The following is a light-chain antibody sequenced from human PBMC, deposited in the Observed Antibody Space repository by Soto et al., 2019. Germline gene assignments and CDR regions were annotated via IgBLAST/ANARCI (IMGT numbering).Light chain of an antibody. CDR2: GNT. CDR3: QSHDSSLHASV. Sequence: QSVLTQPPSVSGAPGQRVTISCTGSSSNIGAGYDVHWYLQLPGTAPKLLIYGNTNRPSGVPDRFSGPKSGSSASLAITGLQAEDEADYYCQSHDSSLHASVFGTGTKVTGL. V-gene: IGLV1-40*01. J-gene: IGLJ1*01. CDR1: SSNIGAGYD.